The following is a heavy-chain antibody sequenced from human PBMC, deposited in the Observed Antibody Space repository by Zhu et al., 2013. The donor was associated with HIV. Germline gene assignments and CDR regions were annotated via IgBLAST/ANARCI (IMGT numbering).Heavy chain of an antibody. CDR3: ARVVVRNXERAYYYMDF. Sequence: QVQLVQSGAEVKKPGSSVTVSCKASGGTFTNYAISWVRQAPRQGLQWMGWIIPFFGITNYAQKFQGRVTITADESTSTAYMQLRSLRSDDTAIYYXARVVVRNXERAYYYMDFWGKGTTVTVSS. V-gene: IGHV1-69*12. J-gene: IGHJ6*03. CDR2: IIPFFGIT. D-gene: IGHD6-25*01. CDR1: GGTFTNYA.